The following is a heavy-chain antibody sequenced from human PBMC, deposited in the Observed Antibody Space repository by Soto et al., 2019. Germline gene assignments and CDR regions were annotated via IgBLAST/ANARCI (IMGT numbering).Heavy chain of an antibody. Sequence: SETLSLTCTVSGSITGYYWSWVRQPPGKRLEWXGYXFHXGXXXYXXSLQSRVTLSLDTAKNQFSLSLTSVTAADTALYYCARERKGFGYIEFWGQGALVTSPQ. CDR2: XFHXGXX. J-gene: IGHJ4*02. V-gene: IGHV4-59*01. CDR1: GSITGYY. CDR3: ARERKGFGYIEF. D-gene: IGHD2-15*01.